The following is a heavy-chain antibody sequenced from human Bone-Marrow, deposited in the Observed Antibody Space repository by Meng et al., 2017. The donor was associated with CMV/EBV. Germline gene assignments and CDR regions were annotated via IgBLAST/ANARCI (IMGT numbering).Heavy chain of an antibody. Sequence: GESLKISCKGSGYSFTSYWIGWVRQMPGKGLEWMGIIYPGDSDTRYSPSFQGQVTISADESISTAYLQWSSLKASDTAMYYCARPPLGYCSSTSCFSAFDIWGQGTTVTVSS. CDR1: GYSFTSYW. CDR3: ARPPLGYCSSTSCFSAFDI. CDR2: IYPGDSDT. V-gene: IGHV5-51*01. D-gene: IGHD2-2*01. J-gene: IGHJ3*02.